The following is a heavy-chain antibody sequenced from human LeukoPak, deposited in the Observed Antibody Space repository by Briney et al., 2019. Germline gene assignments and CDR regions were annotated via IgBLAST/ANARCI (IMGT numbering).Heavy chain of an antibody. Sequence: QSGGSLRLSCAASGFTFSNYAMSWVRQAPGKGLEWVSFISSSGGSTYYADSVKGRFTISRDNSKNTLYLQMNSLRAEDTAVYCCAKDRSMVATYFDLWGQGTLVTVSS. CDR1: GFTFSNYA. D-gene: IGHD5-12*01. CDR3: AKDRSMVATYFDL. V-gene: IGHV3-23*01. CDR2: ISSSGGST. J-gene: IGHJ4*02.